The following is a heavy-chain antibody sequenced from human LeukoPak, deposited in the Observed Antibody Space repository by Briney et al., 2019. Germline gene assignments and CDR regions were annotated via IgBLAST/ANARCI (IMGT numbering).Heavy chain of an antibody. CDR3: AKGAEIDH. CDR1: GFNFNNFA. CDR2: MTGPADTT. V-gene: IGHV3-23*01. Sequence: GGSQRLSCAASGFNFNNFAMSWVRQAPGKGQEWLSAMTGPADTTYYAESVKGRFTISRDYSKSMVYLQMNSLRVEDTAIYYCAKGAEIDHWGQGTLVTVSS. J-gene: IGHJ4*02.